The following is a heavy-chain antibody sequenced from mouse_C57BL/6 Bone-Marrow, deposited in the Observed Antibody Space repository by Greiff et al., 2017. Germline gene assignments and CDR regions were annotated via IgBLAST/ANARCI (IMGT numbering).Heavy chain of an antibody. CDR2: ITHSGET. J-gene: IGHJ3*01. D-gene: IGHD1-1*02. Sequence: QVPLKESGPGPVKPSQSLFLTCSITCFPITSVYYWIWIRQSPGKPLEWMGYITHSGETFYNPSLQSPISITRETSKNQFFLQLNSVTTEDTAMYYCAGDSGGYRFFAYWGQGTLVTVSA. CDR3: AGDSGGYRFFAY. CDR1: CFPITSVYY. V-gene: IGHV12-3*01.